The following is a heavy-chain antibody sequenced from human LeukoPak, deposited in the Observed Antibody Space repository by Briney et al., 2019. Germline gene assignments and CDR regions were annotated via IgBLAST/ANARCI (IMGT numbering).Heavy chain of an antibody. CDR3: AKASSASYYSGSDY. CDR1: GFTFSSYA. CDR2: IDYSGGST. D-gene: IGHD2-2*02. Sequence: GGTLRLSCAVSGFTFSSYAMNWVRQAPGKGLEWVSSIDYSGGSTYYKDSVTGRFTISRDNSKNTLHLQKNSLRAEDSALYYCAKASSASYYSGSDYWGQGTLVTVSS. J-gene: IGHJ4*02. V-gene: IGHV3-23*01.